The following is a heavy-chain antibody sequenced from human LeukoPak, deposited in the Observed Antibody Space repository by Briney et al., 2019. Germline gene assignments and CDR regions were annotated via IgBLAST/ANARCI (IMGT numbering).Heavy chain of an antibody. V-gene: IGHV1-46*01. CDR2: INPSGGST. CDR1: GYAFTSYY. Sequence: GASVKVSSKASGYAFTSYYMHWVRQAPGQGLEWMGIINPSGGSTSYAQKFQGRVTMTRDTSTSTVYMELSSLRSEDTAVYYCASSLGPHSGWYDYWGQGTLVTVSS. CDR3: ASSLGPHSGWYDY. J-gene: IGHJ4*02. D-gene: IGHD6-19*01.